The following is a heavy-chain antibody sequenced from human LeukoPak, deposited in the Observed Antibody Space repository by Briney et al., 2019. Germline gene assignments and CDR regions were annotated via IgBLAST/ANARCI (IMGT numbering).Heavy chain of an antibody. Sequence: SETLSLTCTVSGGSISSYYWSWIRQPAGKGLEWIGRIYTSGSTNYNPSLKSRVTMSVDTSKNQFSLKLSSVTAADTAVYYCVSTAYNDFWSGRPGYFDYWGQGALVTVSS. CDR3: VSTAYNDFWSGRPGYFDY. CDR2: IYTSGST. J-gene: IGHJ4*02. V-gene: IGHV4-4*07. CDR1: GGSISSYY. D-gene: IGHD3-3*01.